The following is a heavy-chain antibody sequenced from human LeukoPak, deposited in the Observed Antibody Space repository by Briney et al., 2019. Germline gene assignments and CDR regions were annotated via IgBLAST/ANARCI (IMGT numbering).Heavy chain of an antibody. D-gene: IGHD5-12*01. CDR2: ISYDESDK. V-gene: IGHV3-30*03. Sequence: GGSLRLSCAVSGFTFRNYGMHWVRQAPGKGLEWVAVISYDESDKYYGDSVKGRFTVSRDNSKNTLYLQLSSLRDEDTSLYYCARGNLYIVATIEDYWGQGTLVTVSS. CDR3: ARGNLYIVATIEDY. J-gene: IGHJ4*02. CDR1: GFTFRNYG.